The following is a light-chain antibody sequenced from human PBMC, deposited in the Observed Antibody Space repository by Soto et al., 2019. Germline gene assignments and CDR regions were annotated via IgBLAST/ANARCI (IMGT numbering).Light chain of an antibody. Sequence: SCRASQSVGGYLAWYQQKPGQAPRLLIYGASSRATGIPDRFSGSGSGTDFTLTISRLEPEDFAVYYCQQYGSSPQTFGQGTKVDIK. CDR1: QSVGGY. CDR2: GAS. V-gene: IGKV3-20*01. J-gene: IGKJ1*01. CDR3: QQYGSSPQT.